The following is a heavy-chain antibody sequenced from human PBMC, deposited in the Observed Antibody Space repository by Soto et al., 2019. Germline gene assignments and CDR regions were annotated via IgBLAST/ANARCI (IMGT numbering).Heavy chain of an antibody. J-gene: IGHJ4*02. CDR2: ISYDGSNK. CDR3: AREEGS. CDR1: GFTFSSYA. Sequence: QVQLVESGGGVVQPGRSLRLSCAASGFTFSSYAMHWVRQAPGKGLEWVAVISYDGSNKYYADSVKGRFTISRDNSKNTLYLQMNSLRAEDTAVYYCAREEGSWGQRTLVTVSS. V-gene: IGHV3-30-3*01.